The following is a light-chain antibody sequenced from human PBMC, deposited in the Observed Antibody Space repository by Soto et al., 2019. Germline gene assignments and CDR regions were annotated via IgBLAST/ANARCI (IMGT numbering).Light chain of an antibody. Sequence: QSVLTQPASVSGSPGQSITISCTGTNSDVGGFNSVSWYQLRPGTAPKLILYDVVDRPSGVSYRFSGSKSGNTASLTISGLQAADEADYFCSSYTSTMTNVFGSGTKVTVL. CDR2: DVV. J-gene: IGLJ1*01. CDR1: NSDVGGFNS. V-gene: IGLV2-14*03. CDR3: SSYTSTMTNV.